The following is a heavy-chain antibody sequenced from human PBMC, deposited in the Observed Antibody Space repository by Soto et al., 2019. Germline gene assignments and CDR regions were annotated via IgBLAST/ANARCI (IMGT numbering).Heavy chain of an antibody. D-gene: IGHD1-26*01. CDR1: GGSISSGDYY. CDR2: IYYSGST. V-gene: IGHV4-30-4*01. CDR3: ARAAHYSGSYPLGY. J-gene: IGHJ4*02. Sequence: SETLSLTCTVSGGSISSGDYYWSWIRQPPGKGLEWIGYIYYSGSTYYNPSLKSRVTISVDTSKNQFSLKLSSVTAADTAVYYCARAAHYSGSYPLGYWAQGTLVTVS.